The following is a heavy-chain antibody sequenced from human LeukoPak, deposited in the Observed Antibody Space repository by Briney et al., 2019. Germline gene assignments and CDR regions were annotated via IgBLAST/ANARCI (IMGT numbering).Heavy chain of an antibody. CDR2: ISGSGGTT. V-gene: IGHV3-23*01. Sequence: GGSLRHSHVISGIKLRYYAMSWVGQAPGKGLEWVSGISGSGGTTDYADSVKGRFIISRDNSRKTLYLQMNSLRAEATAIYFFAREPSAHNRFPGSWGQGTLVTVSS. CDR1: GIKLRYYA. J-gene: IGHJ5*02. CDR3: AREPSAHNRFPGS. D-gene: IGHD3-16*02.